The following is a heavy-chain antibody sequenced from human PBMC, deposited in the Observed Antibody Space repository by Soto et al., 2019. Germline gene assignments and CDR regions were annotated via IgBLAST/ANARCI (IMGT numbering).Heavy chain of an antibody. Sequence: VQLVESGGGLVQPGGSLRLSCAASGFTFSNYWMTWVRQAPGKGLEWVANIKQDGSETHYVGSVRGRFTISRDNAKNSLYMKMNSLRVEDTAVYYCARDSSGWNDYWGQGTLVTVSS. CDR3: ARDSSGWNDY. D-gene: IGHD6-19*01. CDR1: GFTFSNYW. J-gene: IGHJ4*02. CDR2: IKQDGSET. V-gene: IGHV3-7*04.